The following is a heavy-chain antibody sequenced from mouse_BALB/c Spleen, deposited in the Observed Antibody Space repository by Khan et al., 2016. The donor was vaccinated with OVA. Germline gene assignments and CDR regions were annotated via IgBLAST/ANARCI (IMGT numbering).Heavy chain of an antibody. D-gene: IGHD3-1*01. CDR3: GRVGRGGAMDY. J-gene: IGHJ4*01. CDR1: GYTFTSYT. CDR2: INPSSDYT. V-gene: IGHV1-4*01. Sequence: QVQLKQSGAELARPGASVQMSCKASGYTFTSYTIHWVKQRPGQGLEWIGFINPSSDYTNYNRKFKDKATLTADKSSNTAYIQLSSLTFEDSAVYYSGRVGRGGAMDYWGQGTAVTVSS.